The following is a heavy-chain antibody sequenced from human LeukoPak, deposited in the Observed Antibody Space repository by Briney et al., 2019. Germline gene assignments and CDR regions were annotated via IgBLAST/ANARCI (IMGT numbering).Heavy chain of an antibody. V-gene: IGHV2-70*11. Sequence: SGPTLVNPTQTLTLTCTFSGFSLSTSGLCVTWIRQPPGKALEWLARIDWDDDKYYSTSLKTRLTISKDTSKNQVVLTMTNMDPVVTATYYCARMGIGMMATVDYWGQGTLVTVSS. D-gene: IGHD5-24*01. CDR2: IDWDDDK. J-gene: IGHJ4*02. CDR1: GFSLSTSGLC. CDR3: ARMGIGMMATVDY.